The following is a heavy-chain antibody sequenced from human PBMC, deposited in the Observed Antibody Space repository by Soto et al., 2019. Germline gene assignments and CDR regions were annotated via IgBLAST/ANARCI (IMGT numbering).Heavy chain of an antibody. CDR3: ARDEGYCSGGSCYPNLGPDY. CDR1: GFTFCSYS. D-gene: IGHD2-15*01. J-gene: IGHJ4*02. CDR2: ISSSSSYI. Sequence: PGGSLRLSCAASGFTFCSYSMNWVRQAPGKGLEWVSSISSSSSYIYYADSVKGRFTISRDNAKNSLYLQMNSLRAEDTAVYYCARDEGYCSGGSCYPNLGPDYWGQGTLVTVSS. V-gene: IGHV3-21*01.